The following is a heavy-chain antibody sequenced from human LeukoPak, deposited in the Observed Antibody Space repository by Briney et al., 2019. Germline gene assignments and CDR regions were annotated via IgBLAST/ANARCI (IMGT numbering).Heavy chain of an antibody. CDR2: ITDRGGDT. Sequence: GGSLRLSCAASGFNFRIYAMTGVRQAPGKGLEWVSSITDRGGDTYYADSVKGRFTISRDNSKNTLYLQMNSLRAEHTAVYDSANGKRGNYDYWGQGSLVTVSS. V-gene: IGHV3-23*01. J-gene: IGHJ4*02. D-gene: IGHD1-26*01. CDR1: GFNFRIYA. CDR3: ANGKRGNYDY.